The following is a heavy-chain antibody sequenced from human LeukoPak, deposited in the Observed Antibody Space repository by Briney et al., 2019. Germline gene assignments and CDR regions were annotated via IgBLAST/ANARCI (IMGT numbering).Heavy chain of an antibody. CDR2: INPNNGGK. D-gene: IGHD6-13*01. Sequence: ASVKVSCKASGYTFTGHYIHWVRHAPGQGLEWMAWINPNNGGKSYAQKFQGRVSVTRDTSISTAYMEVSRLGSDDTALYYCARVRVRFYSSTFKDYYLQYGLDVWGQGTTVTVSS. V-gene: IGHV1-2*02. CDR1: GYTFTGHY. CDR3: ARVRVRFYSSTFKDYYLQYGLDV. J-gene: IGHJ6*02.